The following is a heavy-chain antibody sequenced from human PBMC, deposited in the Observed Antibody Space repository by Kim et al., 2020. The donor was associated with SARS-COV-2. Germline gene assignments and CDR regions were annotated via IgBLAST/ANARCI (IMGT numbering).Heavy chain of an antibody. CDR3: ARDGYSLSYYYAMDV. CDR2: IYYSGST. J-gene: IGHJ6*02. CDR1: GGSISSSSYY. Sequence: SETLSLTCTVSGGSISSSSYYWGWIHQPPGKGLEWIGSIYYSGSTYYNPSLKSRVTISVDTSKNQFSLKLSSVTAADTAVYYCARDGYSLSYYYAMDVWGQGTTVTVSS. D-gene: IGHD4-4*01. V-gene: IGHV4-39*02.